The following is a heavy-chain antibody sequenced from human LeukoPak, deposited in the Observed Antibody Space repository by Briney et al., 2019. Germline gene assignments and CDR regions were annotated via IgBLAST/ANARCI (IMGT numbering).Heavy chain of an antibody. CDR2: IYPGDSDT. J-gene: IGHJ3*02. CDR3: ARLSPTQDYAFDI. D-gene: IGHD2-15*01. CDR1: GYSFTSYW. Sequence: GVSLKISCKGSGYSFTSYWIGWVRQMPGKGLEWMGIIYPGDSDTRYSPSFQGQVTISADKSISTAYLQCSSLKDSDTAMYYCARLSPTQDYAFDIWGQGTMVTVSS. V-gene: IGHV5-51*01.